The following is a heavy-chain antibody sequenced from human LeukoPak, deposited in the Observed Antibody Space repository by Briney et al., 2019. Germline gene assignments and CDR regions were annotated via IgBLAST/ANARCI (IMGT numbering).Heavy chain of an antibody. Sequence: SETLSLTCTVSGGSISSYYWSWIRQPAGKGLEWIGRIYHSGSTYYNPSLKSRVTISVDRSKNQFSLKLSSVTAADTAVYYCASGSTGYSSSWYWFDPWGQGTLVTVSS. CDR2: IYHSGST. D-gene: IGHD6-13*01. V-gene: IGHV4-4*07. J-gene: IGHJ5*02. CDR1: GGSISSYY. CDR3: ASGSTGYSSSWYWFDP.